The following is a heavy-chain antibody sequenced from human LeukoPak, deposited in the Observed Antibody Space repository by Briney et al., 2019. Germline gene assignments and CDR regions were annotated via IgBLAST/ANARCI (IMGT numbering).Heavy chain of an antibody. CDR3: ARGLGDNYMDV. Sequence: SETLSLTCTVSGYSISSGYYWGWIRPPPGKGLEWIGSIYHSGSTYYNPSLKSRVTISVDTSKNQFSLKLSSVTAADTAVYYCARGLGDNYMDVWGKGTTVTVSS. J-gene: IGHJ6*03. V-gene: IGHV4-38-2*02. CDR1: GYSISSGYY. D-gene: IGHD3-16*01. CDR2: IYHSGST.